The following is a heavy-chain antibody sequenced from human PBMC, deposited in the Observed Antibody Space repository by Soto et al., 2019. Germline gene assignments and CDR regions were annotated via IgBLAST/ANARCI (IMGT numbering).Heavy chain of an antibody. CDR1: GYTFTNYG. J-gene: IGHJ4*02. CDR3: AREGDGTNPLGY. V-gene: IGHV1-18*01. D-gene: IGHD3-16*01. Sequence: QVQLVQSGPEVKKPGASVKVSCKASGYTFTNYGFNWVRQAPGQGLEGMGWISAYNGHTKYSQIFQARVIMTTDTSTSTAYMELRSLTSDDTAVYDCAREGDGTNPLGYWGQGTLVTVSS. CDR2: ISAYNGHT.